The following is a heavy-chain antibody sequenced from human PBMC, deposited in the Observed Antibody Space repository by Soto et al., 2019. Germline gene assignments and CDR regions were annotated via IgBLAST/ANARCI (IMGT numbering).Heavy chain of an antibody. D-gene: IGHD2-15*01. CDR3: AGASSRVSSVVAAY. CDR2: IYHTGST. V-gene: IGHV4-31*03. Sequence: SETLSLTCSVSGGSISTVGHYWTWIRQPPGKGLEWIGSIYHTGSTYYSKSLRSRLTMSVDTSKSQFSLRLSSVTAADTAVYYCAGASSRVSSVVAAYWGQGTLVTVSS. J-gene: IGHJ4*02. CDR1: GGSISTVGHY.